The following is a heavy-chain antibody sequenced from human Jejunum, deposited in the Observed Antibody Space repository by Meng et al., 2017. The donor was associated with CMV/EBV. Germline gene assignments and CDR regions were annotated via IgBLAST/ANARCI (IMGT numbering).Heavy chain of an antibody. J-gene: IGHJ4*02. CDR3: ARLGSSSSGDY. CDR1: GYSFTNYW. Sequence: GAEVKQPGESLKISCKGSGYSFTNYWIGWVRQMPGKGLEWMGIIFPSDSDTRYSPSFQDQVTISADTSITTAYLHWSSLKASDTAMYYCARLGSSSSGDYWGQGTLVTVSS. CDR2: IFPSDSDT. V-gene: IGHV5-51*03. D-gene: IGHD6-6*01.